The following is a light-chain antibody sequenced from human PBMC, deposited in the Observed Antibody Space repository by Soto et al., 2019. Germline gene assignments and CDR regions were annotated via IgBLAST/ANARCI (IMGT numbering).Light chain of an antibody. J-gene: IGKJ4*01. CDR2: GAS. CDR3: QQYGSSPLLT. Sequence: EIMLTQSPGTLSLSPGERATLSCRASQSVSSSYLAWYQQKPGQAPRLLIYGASSRATGIPDRFSGSGSGTDFTLTISRLEPEDFAVYYCQQYGSSPLLTFGGGTKVDI. CDR1: QSVSSSY. V-gene: IGKV3-20*01.